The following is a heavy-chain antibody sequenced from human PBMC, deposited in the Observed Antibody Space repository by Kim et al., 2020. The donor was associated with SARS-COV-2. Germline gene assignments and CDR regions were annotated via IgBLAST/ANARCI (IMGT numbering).Heavy chain of an antibody. Sequence: GESLKISCKGSGYSFTSYWIGWVRQMPGKGLEWMGIIYPGDSDTRYSPSFQGQVTIPADKSISTAYLQWSSLKASDTAMYYCARTATGSSSYYGMDVWGQGTTVTVSS. CDR3: ARTATGSSSYYGMDV. CDR1: GYSFTSYW. D-gene: IGHD6-13*01. CDR2: IYPGDSDT. V-gene: IGHV5-51*01. J-gene: IGHJ6*02.